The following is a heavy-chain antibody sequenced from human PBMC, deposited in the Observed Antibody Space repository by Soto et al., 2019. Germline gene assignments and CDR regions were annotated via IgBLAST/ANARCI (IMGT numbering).Heavy chain of an antibody. CDR2: ISGSGHIT. CDR1: GFTFSSYA. V-gene: IGHV3-23*01. CDR3: AKTRQSSGPDRALFDS. J-gene: IGHJ4*02. D-gene: IGHD3-10*01. Sequence: GGSLRLSCAASGFTFSSYAMSWVRQVPGKGLEWVSAISGSGHITYYIDSVKGRFTVSRDNSKNTLYLQINSLRAEDAAVFYCAKTRQSSGPDRALFDSWGQGTLVTVSS.